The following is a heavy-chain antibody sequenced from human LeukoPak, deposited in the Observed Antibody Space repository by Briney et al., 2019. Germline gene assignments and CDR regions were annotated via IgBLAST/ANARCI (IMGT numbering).Heavy chain of an antibody. CDR3: ARQQLVPRYYFDY. V-gene: IGHV4-59*08. D-gene: IGHD6-13*01. CDR2: IYYSGST. CDR1: GGSISSKY. J-gene: IGHJ4*02. Sequence: SETLSLTCTVSGGSISSKYWSWIRQPPGKGLEWIAYIYYSGSTNYNPSLKSRVTISVDTSKNQFSLKLSSVTAADTAVYYCARQQLVPRYYFDYWGQGTLVTVSS.